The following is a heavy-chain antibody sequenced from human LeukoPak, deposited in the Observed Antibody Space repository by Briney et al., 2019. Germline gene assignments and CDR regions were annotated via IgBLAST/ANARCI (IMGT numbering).Heavy chain of an antibody. CDR3: AKDYDRAWYFDL. CDR1: GFTFDDYG. CDR2: INWNGGST. D-gene: IGHD3-22*01. J-gene: IGHJ2*01. V-gene: IGHV3-20*04. Sequence: GGSLRLSCAASGFTFDDYGMSWVRQAPGKGLEWVSGINWNGGSTGYADSVKGRFTISRDNAKNSLYLQMNSLRAEDTALYYCAKDYDRAWYFDLWGRGTLVTVSS.